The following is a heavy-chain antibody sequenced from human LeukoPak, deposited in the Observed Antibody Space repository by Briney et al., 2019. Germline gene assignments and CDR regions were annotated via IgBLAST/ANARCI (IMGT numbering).Heavy chain of an antibody. Sequence: AGGSLRLSCAASGFTFSSCAMTWVRQAPGKGLEWVSAISGSGGSTYYADSVKGRFTISRDNSKNTLYLQINSLRAEDTAVYYCAKVLRHYYDSSGSDAFDIWGQGTMVTVSS. V-gene: IGHV3-23*01. CDR2: ISGSGGST. CDR3: AKVLRHYYDSSGSDAFDI. CDR1: GFTFSSCA. D-gene: IGHD3-22*01. J-gene: IGHJ3*02.